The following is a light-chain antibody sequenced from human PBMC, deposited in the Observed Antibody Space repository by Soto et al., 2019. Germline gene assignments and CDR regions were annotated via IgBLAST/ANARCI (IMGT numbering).Light chain of an antibody. CDR2: AAS. CDR3: QQYGSSPLYT. J-gene: IGKJ2*01. Sequence: EIVLTQSPGTLSLSPGERVTLSCRASQSVSSSYLAWYQQKPGQAPRRLMYAASSRATGIPDRFSGSGSGTDFTLTISRLEPEDFAVYYCQQYGSSPLYTFGQGTKLEIK. V-gene: IGKV3-20*01. CDR1: QSVSSSY.